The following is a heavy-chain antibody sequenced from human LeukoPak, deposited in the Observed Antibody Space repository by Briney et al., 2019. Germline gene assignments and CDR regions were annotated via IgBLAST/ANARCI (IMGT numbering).Heavy chain of an antibody. V-gene: IGHV3-73*01. J-gene: IGHJ3*02. D-gene: IGHD6-13*01. Sequence: GGSLRLSCAASGFTFSGSVMHWVRQAAGKGLEWVGRIRSKRNNYATAYAASVKGRFTISRDDSKNTVYLHMDSLKTEDTALYYCSGLEDSSPIEVALDIWGQGTVVTVSS. CDR3: SGLEDSSPIEVALDI. CDR1: GFTFSGSV. CDR2: IRSKRNNYAT.